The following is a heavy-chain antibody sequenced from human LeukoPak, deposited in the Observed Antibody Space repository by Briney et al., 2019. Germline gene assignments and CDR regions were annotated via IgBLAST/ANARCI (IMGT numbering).Heavy chain of an antibody. J-gene: IGHJ4*02. D-gene: IGHD3-3*01. V-gene: IGHV3-23*01. CDR2: ISGDGVSP. CDR3: ARGAAWAYDFWSGYYKMDYFDY. CDR1: GFTFNNYA. Sequence: GGSLRLSCAASGFTFNNYALAWVRQTPEKGLECVSAISGDGVSPYYVDSVRGRFTISRDNSKNTLYLQMGSLRAEDMAVYYCARGAAWAYDFWSGYYKMDYFDYWGQGTLVTVSS.